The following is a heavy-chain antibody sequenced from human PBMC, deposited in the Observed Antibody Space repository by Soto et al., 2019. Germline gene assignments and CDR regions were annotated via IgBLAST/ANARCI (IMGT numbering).Heavy chain of an antibody. CDR1: GFTFSSYG. J-gene: IGHJ3*02. D-gene: IGHD2-15*01. V-gene: IGHV3-30*19. CDR2: ISYDGSNK. CDR3: ASKDIVVVVAATTAFDI. Sequence: QVQLVESGGGVVQPGRSLRLSCAASGFTFSSYGMHWVRQAPGKGLEWVAVISYDGSNKYYADSVKGRFTISRDNSKNTLYLQMNSLRAEDTAVYYCASKDIVVVVAATTAFDIWGQGTMVTVSS.